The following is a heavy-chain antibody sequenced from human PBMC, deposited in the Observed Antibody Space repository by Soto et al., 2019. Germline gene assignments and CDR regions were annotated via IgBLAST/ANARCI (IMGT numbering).Heavy chain of an antibody. CDR1: GFTFTNFG. D-gene: IGHD3-16*01. Sequence: QVQLVQSGAAVKKAGASVKVSCKTSGFTFTNFGITWVRQAPGQGLEWMGWISAHNGNTQYAQKFQGRVTMTTDTSTSTAYMELRSLRSDDTALYYCARDLRGGDYWGQGALVTVSS. CDR2: ISAHNGNT. J-gene: IGHJ4*02. CDR3: ARDLRGGDY. V-gene: IGHV1-18*01.